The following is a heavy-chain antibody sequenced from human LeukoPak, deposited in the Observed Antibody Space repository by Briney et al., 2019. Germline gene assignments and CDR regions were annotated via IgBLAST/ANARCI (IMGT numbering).Heavy chain of an antibody. CDR2: ISYDGSNK. V-gene: IGHV3-30*18. CDR1: GFTFSSYG. Sequence: PGRSLRLSCAASGFTFSSYGMHWVRQAPGKGLEWVAVISYDGSNKYYADSVKGRFTISRDNSKNTLYLQMNSLRAEDTAVYYCAQEYSYAYWGQGTLVTVSS. CDR3: AQEYSYAY. J-gene: IGHJ4*02. D-gene: IGHD5-18*01.